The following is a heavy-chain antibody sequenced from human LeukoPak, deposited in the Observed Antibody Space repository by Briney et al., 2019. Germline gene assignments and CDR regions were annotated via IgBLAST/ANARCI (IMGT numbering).Heavy chain of an antibody. J-gene: IGHJ6*02. CDR3: ARDGRWLQVYYYYYYGMDV. V-gene: IGHV1-2*02. CDR1: GYTFTGYY. CDR2: INPNSGGT. Sequence: GASVKVSCKASGYTFTGYYMHWVRQAPGQGLEWMGWINPNSGGTNYAQKFQGRVTMTRDTSISTAYMELSRLRSDDTAVYHCARDGRWLQVYYYYYYGMDVWGQGTTVTVSS. D-gene: IGHD5-24*01.